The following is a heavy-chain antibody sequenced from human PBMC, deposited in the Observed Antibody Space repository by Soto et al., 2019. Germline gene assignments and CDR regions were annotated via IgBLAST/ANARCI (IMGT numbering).Heavy chain of an antibody. CDR1: GLTFSSYS. D-gene: IGHD4-17*01. Sequence: PGGSLRLSCAASGLTFSSYSMNWVRQAPGKGLEWVSYISSSSSTIYYADSVKGRFTISRDNAKNSLYLHMNSLRAEDTAVYYCVRDSPGYGDYVLFDYWGQGTLVTVSS. CDR3: VRDSPGYGDYVLFDY. V-gene: IGHV3-48*01. J-gene: IGHJ4*02. CDR2: ISSSSSTI.